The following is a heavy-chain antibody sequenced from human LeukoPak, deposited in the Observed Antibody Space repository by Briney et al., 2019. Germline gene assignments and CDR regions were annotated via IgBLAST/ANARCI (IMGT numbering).Heavy chain of an antibody. J-gene: IGHJ5*02. CDR2: INHSGST. Sequence: SETLSLTCAVYGGSFSVYYCSWIRQPPGKGLEWIGEINHSGSTNYNPSLKSRVTISVDTSKNQFSLKLSSVTAADTAVYYCARGLYDYVWGSYRYNWFDPWGQGTLVTVSS. CDR3: ARGLYDYVWGSYRYNWFDP. CDR1: GGSFSVYY. V-gene: IGHV4-34*01. D-gene: IGHD3-16*02.